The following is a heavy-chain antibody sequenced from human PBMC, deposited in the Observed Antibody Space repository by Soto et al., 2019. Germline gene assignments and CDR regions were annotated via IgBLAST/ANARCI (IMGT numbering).Heavy chain of an antibody. D-gene: IGHD6-6*01. Sequence: GGSLRLSCAASGFTFSSYGMHWVRQAPGKGLEWVAVIWYDGSNKYYADSVKGRFTISRDNSKNTLYLQMNSLRAEDTAVYYCAREYSSSLRMNWFDPWGQGTLVTVSS. V-gene: IGHV3-33*01. CDR3: AREYSSSLRMNWFDP. CDR2: IWYDGSNK. CDR1: GFTFSSYG. J-gene: IGHJ5*02.